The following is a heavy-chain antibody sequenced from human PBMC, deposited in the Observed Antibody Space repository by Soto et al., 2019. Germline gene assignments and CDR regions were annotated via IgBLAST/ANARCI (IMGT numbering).Heavy chain of an antibody. CDR1: GGSISSSSYY. CDR2: IYYSGST. D-gene: IGHD4-17*01. J-gene: IGHJ4*02. V-gene: IGHV4-39*01. CDR3: ARLRYGDYLAY. Sequence: SETLSLTCTVSGGSISSSSYYWGWIRQPPGKGLEWIGSIYYSGSTYYNPSLKSRVTISVDTSKNQFSLKLSSVTAADTAVYYCARLRYGDYLAYWGQGTLVTVSS.